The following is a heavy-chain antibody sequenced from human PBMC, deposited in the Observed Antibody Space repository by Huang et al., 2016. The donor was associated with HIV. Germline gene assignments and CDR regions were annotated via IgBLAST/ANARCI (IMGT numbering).Heavy chain of an antibody. D-gene: IGHD6-13*01. CDR1: GFTFSSYG. CDR3: AKGGSAAAVLDF. Sequence: QVRLVESGGGVVQPGRSLSICCAASGFTFSSYGMHWVRQAPGKGLGWVSDRSYDGKTKYYADSLKGRFSISIYNSKPTVYLQLNSLRVEDTAVYYCAKGGSAAAVLDFWGQGTLVTVSS. J-gene: IGHJ4*02. CDR2: RSYDGKTK. V-gene: IGHV3-30*18.